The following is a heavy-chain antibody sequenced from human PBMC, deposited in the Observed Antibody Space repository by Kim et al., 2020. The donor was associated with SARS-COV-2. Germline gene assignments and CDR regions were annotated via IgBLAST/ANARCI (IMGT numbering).Heavy chain of an antibody. CDR3: ARARGGYCSGGRCYFFHYGMDV. V-gene: IGHV1-8*01. J-gene: IGHJ6*02. Sequence: ASVNVSCKASGYTFTNYDINWVRQATGQGLEWMGWMNPNSGHTGYAQKFQGSVTMTRDTSTSTAYMELSSLRSEDTAVYYCARARGGYCSGGRCYFFHYGMDVWGQGTTVTVSS. D-gene: IGHD2-15*01. CDR2: MNPNSGHT. CDR1: GYTFTNYD.